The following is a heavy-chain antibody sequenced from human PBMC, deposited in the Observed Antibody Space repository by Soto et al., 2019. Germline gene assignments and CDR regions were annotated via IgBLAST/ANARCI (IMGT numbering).Heavy chain of an antibody. CDR1: GFTFDDYA. V-gene: IGHV3-9*01. CDR3: AKAIVVVPAAITGSYYFDY. D-gene: IGHD2-2*02. CDR2: ISWNSGSI. J-gene: IGHJ4*02. Sequence: DVQLVESGGGLVQPGRSLRLSCAASGFTFDDYAMHWVRQAPGKGLEWVSGISWNSGSIGYADSVKGRFTISRYNAKNSLYLQMNSRRAEDTALYYCAKAIVVVPAAITGSYYFDYWGQGTLVTVSS.